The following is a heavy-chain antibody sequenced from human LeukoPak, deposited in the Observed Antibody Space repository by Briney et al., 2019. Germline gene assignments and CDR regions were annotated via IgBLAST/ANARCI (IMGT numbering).Heavy chain of an antibody. CDR1: GFTFSSYG. CDR2: IWFDGSYK. Sequence: GRSLRLSCAASGFTFSSYGMHWVRQAPGSGLEWVAVIWFDGSYKYYADSVKGRFTITRDNSKNTLYLQMSSLRAEDTAVYFCARDPSGGSHYYGMDVWGQGTTVTVSS. D-gene: IGHD2-15*01. CDR3: ARDPSGGSHYYGMDV. V-gene: IGHV3-33*01. J-gene: IGHJ6*02.